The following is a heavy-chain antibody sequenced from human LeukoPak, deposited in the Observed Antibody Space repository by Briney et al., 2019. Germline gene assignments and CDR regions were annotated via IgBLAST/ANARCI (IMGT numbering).Heavy chain of an antibody. D-gene: IGHD3-10*01. CDR3: AREKTRAMVRGVSMDV. CDR1: GFTFSSYW. CDR2: IKQDGSEK. V-gene: IGHV3-7*01. J-gene: IGHJ6*02. Sequence: PGGSLRLSCAASGFTFSSYWMSWVRQAPGKGLEWVANIKQDGSEKYYVDSVKGRFTISRDNAKNSLYLQMNSLRAEDTAVYYCAREKTRAMVRGVSMDVWGQGTTVTVSS.